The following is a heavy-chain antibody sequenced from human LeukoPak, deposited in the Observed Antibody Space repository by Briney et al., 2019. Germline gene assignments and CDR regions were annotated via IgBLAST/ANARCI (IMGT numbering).Heavy chain of an antibody. CDR2: IYSGGST. V-gene: IGHV3-66*01. CDR1: GFTVSSNY. Sequence: GSLRLSCAASGFTVSSNYMSWVRQAPGKGLEWVSVIYSGGSTYYADSVKGRFTISRDNSKNTLYLQMNSLRAEDTAVYYCATQNYYDSSGYYDYWGQGTLVTVSS. D-gene: IGHD3-22*01. CDR3: ATQNYYDSSGYYDY. J-gene: IGHJ4*02.